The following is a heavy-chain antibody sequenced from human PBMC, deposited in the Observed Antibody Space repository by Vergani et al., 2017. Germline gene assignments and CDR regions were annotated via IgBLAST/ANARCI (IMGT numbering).Heavy chain of an antibody. D-gene: IGHD3-10*01. CDR1: GSSITSGYY. J-gene: IGHJ5*02. Sequence: QVQLLESGPGLLKPSATLSLTCSVSGSSITSGYYWGWLRQPPGRGLEWICSIYHTGSAYSNPSLNSRVTVSVDTSMNQVSLKLNSVTAADTAVYYCVRTVALWFGETKDGGWFDPWGQGTLVTV. V-gene: IGHV4-38-2*01. CDR3: VRTVALWFGETKDGGWFDP. CDR2: IYHTGSA.